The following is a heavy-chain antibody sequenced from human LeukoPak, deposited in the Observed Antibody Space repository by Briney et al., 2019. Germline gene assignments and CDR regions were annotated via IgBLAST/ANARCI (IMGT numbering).Heavy chain of an antibody. CDR1: GYTLTELS. CDR2: FDPEDGET. V-gene: IGHV1-24*01. CDR3: ATRSLTYGSGSYKPYYFDY. Sequence: ASVKVSCKVSGYTLTELSMHWVRQAPGKGLEWMGGFDPEDGETIYAQKFQGRVTMTEDTSTDTAYMELSSLRSKDTAVYYCATRSLTYGSGSYKPYYFDYWGQGTLVTVSS. J-gene: IGHJ4*02. D-gene: IGHD3-10*01.